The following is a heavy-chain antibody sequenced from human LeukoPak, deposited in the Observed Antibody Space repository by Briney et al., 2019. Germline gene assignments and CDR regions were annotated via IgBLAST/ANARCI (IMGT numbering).Heavy chain of an antibody. D-gene: IGHD5-24*01. J-gene: IGHJ4*02. V-gene: IGHV3-7*01. CDR3: ARERDGRFFDY. CDR1: GLTFRSYW. CDR2: INQEGSEK. Sequence: GGSLRLSCAVSGLTFRSYWMSWVRQAPGKGLEWVANINQEGSEKYFVDSVRGRFTISRDNAKNSLHLQMNTLRAEDTAVYYCARERDGRFFDYWGQGTLVTVSS.